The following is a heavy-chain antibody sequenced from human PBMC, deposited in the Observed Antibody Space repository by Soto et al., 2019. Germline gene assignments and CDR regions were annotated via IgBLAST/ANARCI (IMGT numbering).Heavy chain of an antibody. D-gene: IGHD2-8*01. CDR3: ARDTNGLSY. CDR2: ISWNSGSI. J-gene: IGHJ4*02. Sequence: GGSLRLSCAASGFTFDDYAMHWVRQAPGKGLEWVSGISWNSGSIGYADSVKGRFTISRDNAKNTVSLQMNSLRVDDTAVYYCARDTNGLSYWGQGTRVTVSS. V-gene: IGHV3-9*01. CDR1: GFTFDDYA.